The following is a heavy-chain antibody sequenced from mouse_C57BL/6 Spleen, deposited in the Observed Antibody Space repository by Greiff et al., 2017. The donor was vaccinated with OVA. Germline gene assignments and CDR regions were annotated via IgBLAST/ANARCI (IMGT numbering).Heavy chain of an antibody. CDR1: GYSFTDYN. D-gene: IGHD1-1*01. CDR2: INPNYGTT. V-gene: IGHV1-39*01. J-gene: IGHJ3*01. CDR3: AKDYGSSYGAWFAY. Sequence: EVQLQQSGPELVKPGASVKISCKASGYSFTDYNMDWVKQSNGKSLEWIGVINPNYGTTSYNQKFKGKATLTVDQSSSTAYMQLNSLTSEDSAVYYGAKDYGSSYGAWFAYWGQGTLVTVSA.